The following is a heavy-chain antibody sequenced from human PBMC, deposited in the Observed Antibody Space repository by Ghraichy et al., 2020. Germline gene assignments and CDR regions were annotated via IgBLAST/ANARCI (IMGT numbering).Heavy chain of an antibody. CDR2: INSDGSST. V-gene: IGHV3-74*01. CDR3: AREYCSGGSVYVGTGGYHLDY. J-gene: IGHJ4*02. D-gene: IGHD2-15*01. Sequence: GGSLRLSCAASGFTLSNYWMHWVRQAPGKGLVWVSRINSDGSSTSYADSVKGRFTISRDNAKNTLYLQMNSLRAEDTAVYYCAREYCSGGSVYVGTGGYHLDYGGQGTRVTVSP. CDR1: GFTLSNYW.